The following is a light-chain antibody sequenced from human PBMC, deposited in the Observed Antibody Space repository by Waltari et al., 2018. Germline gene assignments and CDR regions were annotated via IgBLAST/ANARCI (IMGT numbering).Light chain of an antibody. Sequence: DIQMTQSPSTLSASVGDRVILTCRASQNILRYLAWYQQKPGKAPTLLIYRASNLETGVPSRFSGSGSETEFTLTISSLQPDDFATYYCQQYNYYSWTFGQGTKVEI. CDR2: RAS. V-gene: IGKV1-5*03. CDR1: QNILRY. CDR3: QQYNYYSWT. J-gene: IGKJ1*01.